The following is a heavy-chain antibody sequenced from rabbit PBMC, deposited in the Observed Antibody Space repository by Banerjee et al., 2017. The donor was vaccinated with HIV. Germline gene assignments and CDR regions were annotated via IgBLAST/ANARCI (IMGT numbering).Heavy chain of an antibody. CDR3: ARDGAGGSYFVL. Sequence: QEQLVESGGGLVQPGGSLKLSCKASGFDFSSYGVSWVRQAPGKGLEWIGYIDPIFGTTYYASWVNGRFSISRENAQNTVFLQMTSLTAADTATYFCARDGAGGSYFVLWGPGTLVTVS. V-gene: IGHV1S47*01. CDR1: GFDFSSYG. J-gene: IGHJ4*01. CDR2: IDPIFGTT. D-gene: IGHD8-1*01.